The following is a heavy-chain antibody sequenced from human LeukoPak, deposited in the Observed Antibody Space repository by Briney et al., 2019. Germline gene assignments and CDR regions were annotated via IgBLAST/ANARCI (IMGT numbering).Heavy chain of an antibody. D-gene: IGHD3-10*01. Sequence: GGSLRLSCAASGFIFSSYWMSWVRQAPGKGLEWVANIKQDGSEKYYVDSVKGRFTISRDNAKNSLYLQMNSLRAEDTAVYYCASTQLQVRGVMYYYYYMDVWGKGTTVTVSS. CDR2: IKQDGSEK. V-gene: IGHV3-7*01. CDR1: GFIFSSYW. J-gene: IGHJ6*03. CDR3: ASTQLQVRGVMYYYYYMDV.